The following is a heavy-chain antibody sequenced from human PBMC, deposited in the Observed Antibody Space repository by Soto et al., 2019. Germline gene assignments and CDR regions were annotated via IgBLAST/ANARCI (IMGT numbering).Heavy chain of an antibody. CDR1: GFSFDDYA. CDR2: ISWNSGSI. D-gene: IGHD6-13*01. Sequence: EVQLVESGGGLVQPGRSLRLSCAASGFSFDDYAMHWVRQAPGKGLEWVSGISWNSGSIGYADSVKGRFTISRDNAKNSLYLQMNSLRAEDTALYYCAKESTSSNSFDYWGQGTLVTVSS. CDR3: AKESTSSNSFDY. V-gene: IGHV3-9*01. J-gene: IGHJ4*02.